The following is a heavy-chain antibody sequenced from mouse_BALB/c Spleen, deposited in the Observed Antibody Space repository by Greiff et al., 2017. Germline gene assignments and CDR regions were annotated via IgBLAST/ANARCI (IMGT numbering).Heavy chain of an antibody. CDR2: IWGGGST. J-gene: IGHJ3*01. CDR3: AGERANYYGSSPFAY. Sequence: LVESGPGLVAPSQSLSITCTVSGFSLSRYSVHWVRQPPGKGLEWLGMIWGGGSTDYNSALKSRLSISKDNSKSQVFLKMNSLQTDDTAMYYCAGERANYYGSSPFAYWGQGTLVTVSA. D-gene: IGHD1-1*01. CDR1: GFSLSRYS. V-gene: IGHV2-6-4*01.